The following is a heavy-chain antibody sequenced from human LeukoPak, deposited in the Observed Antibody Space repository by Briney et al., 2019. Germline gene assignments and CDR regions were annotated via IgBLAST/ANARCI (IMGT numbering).Heavy chain of an antibody. J-gene: IGHJ4*02. CDR1: EFTFSSYS. D-gene: IGHD2-21*01. V-gene: IGHV3-48*01. CDR3: AKDLNRGLPDY. CDR2: ITNSGNSK. Sequence: PGGSLRLSCAASEFTFSSYSMNWVRQAPGKGLEWVSYITNSGNSKSYADSVKGRFTISRDNSKNTLYLQMSSLRAEDTAVYYCAKDLNRGLPDYWGQGTLVTVSS.